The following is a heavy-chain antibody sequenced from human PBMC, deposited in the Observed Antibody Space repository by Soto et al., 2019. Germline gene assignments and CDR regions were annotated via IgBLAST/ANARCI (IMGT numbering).Heavy chain of an antibody. CDR2: IIPIFGTA. D-gene: IGHD5-18*01. J-gene: IGHJ4*02. CDR3: ARDRPGYSYGIAFDY. CDR1: VGTFSSYA. Sequence: GASVKVSCKASVGTFSSYAISWVRQAPGQGLEWMGGIIPIFGTANYAQKFQGRVTITADESTSTAYMELSSLRSEDTAVYYCARDRPGYSYGIAFDYWGQGTLVTVSS. V-gene: IGHV1-69*13.